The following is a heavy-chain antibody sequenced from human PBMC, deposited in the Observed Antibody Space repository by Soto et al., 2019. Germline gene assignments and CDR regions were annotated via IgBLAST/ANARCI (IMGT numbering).Heavy chain of an antibody. J-gene: IGHJ4*02. Sequence: GGSLRLSCTVSGFTFSTYGMSWVRQAPGKGLEWVSGITGSGDDVYYVDSVKGRFTISRDNSKNTVYLQMNSLRADDTAVYYCAKGPRTGYATHFFDYWGQGTLVTVSS. D-gene: IGHD7-27*01. CDR1: GFTFSTYG. CDR3: AKGPRTGYATHFFDY. V-gene: IGHV3-23*01. CDR2: ITGSGDDV.